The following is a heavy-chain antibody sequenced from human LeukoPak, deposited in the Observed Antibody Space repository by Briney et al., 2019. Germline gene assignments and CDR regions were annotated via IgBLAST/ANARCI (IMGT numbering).Heavy chain of an antibody. V-gene: IGHV3-21*01. CDR1: GFTFGSYS. Sequence: GGSLRLSCAASGFTFGSYSMNWVRQAPGKGLEWVSSISSSSSYIYYADSVKGRFTISRDNAKNSLYLQMNSLRAEDTAVYYCARDGDSSGWYRLGAYYFDYWGQGTLVTVSS. CDR2: ISSSSSYI. CDR3: ARDGDSSGWYRLGAYYFDY. D-gene: IGHD6-13*01. J-gene: IGHJ4*02.